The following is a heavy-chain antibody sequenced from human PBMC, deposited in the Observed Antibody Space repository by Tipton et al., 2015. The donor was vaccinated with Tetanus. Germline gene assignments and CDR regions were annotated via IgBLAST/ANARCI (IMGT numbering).Heavy chain of an antibody. D-gene: IGHD3-22*01. CDR1: GGSINSGGYY. CDR3: GRGGDTYFGSSCFYDW. Sequence: TLSLTCTVSGGSINSGGYYWSWLRQHPGKGLEWIGYIYYTGNTYYNPSLKSRVTISVDTSNNQFTLRLISVTAADTAVYYCGRGGDTYFGSSCFYDWWGQGTRVTVSS. V-gene: IGHV4-31*03. CDR2: IYYTGNT. J-gene: IGHJ4*02.